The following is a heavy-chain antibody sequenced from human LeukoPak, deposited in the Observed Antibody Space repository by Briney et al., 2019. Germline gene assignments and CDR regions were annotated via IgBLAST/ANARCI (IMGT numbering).Heavy chain of an antibody. V-gene: IGHV3-30*03. J-gene: IGHJ3*02. D-gene: IGHD3-22*01. CDR3: ARTMIPEGRGAFDI. Sequence: GGSLRLSCAASGFTFSSYGMHWVRQAPGKGLEWVAVSSNDGSNSYCAESVKGRCTISRDNSDNTLYPQMNSLRAEDTAVYYCARTMIPEGRGAFDIWGQGTMVTVSS. CDR2: SSNDGSNS. CDR1: GFTFSSYG.